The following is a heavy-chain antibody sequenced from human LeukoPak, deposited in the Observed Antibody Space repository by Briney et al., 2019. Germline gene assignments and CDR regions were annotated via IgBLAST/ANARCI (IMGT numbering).Heavy chain of an antibody. CDR2: IYYSGST. J-gene: IGHJ6*02. CDR1: GGSISSYY. V-gene: IGHV4-59*01. D-gene: IGHD1-7*01. CDR3: ASLPITGTTYGGGMDV. Sequence: SETLSLTCTVSGGSISSYYWSWLRQPPGKGLEWIGYIYYSGSTNYNPSLTSRVTISVDTSKNQFSLKLSSVTAADTAVYYCASLPITGTTYGGGMDVWGQGTTVTVSS.